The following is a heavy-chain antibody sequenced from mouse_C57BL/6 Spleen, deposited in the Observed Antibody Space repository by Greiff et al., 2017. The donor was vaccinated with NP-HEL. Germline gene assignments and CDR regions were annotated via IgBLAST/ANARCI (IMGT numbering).Heavy chain of an antibody. CDR3: ARYGRSWGGYFDV. J-gene: IGHJ1*03. V-gene: IGHV1-39*01. CDR1: GYSFTDYN. D-gene: IGHD1-2*01. Sequence: EVQLKESGPELVKPGASVKISCKASGYSFTDYNMNWVKQSNGKSLEWIGVINPNYGTTSYNQKFKGKATLTVDKSSSPAYMQLNSLTSEDSAVYYCARYGRSWGGYFDVWGTGTTVTVSS. CDR2: INPNYGTT.